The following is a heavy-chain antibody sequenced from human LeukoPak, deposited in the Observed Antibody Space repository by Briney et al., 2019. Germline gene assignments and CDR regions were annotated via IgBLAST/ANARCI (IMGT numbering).Heavy chain of an antibody. V-gene: IGHV3-23*01. D-gene: IGHD3-22*01. CDR1: GFTFSSYA. CDR2: ISGSGGST. CDR3: AKDRNTMIVVDPYDAFDI. Sequence: PGGSLRLSCAASGFTFSSYAMSWVRQAPGKGLGWVSAISGSGGSTYYADSVKGRFTISRDNSKNTLYLQMNSLRAEDTAVYYCAKDRNTMIVVDPYDAFDIWGQGTMVTVSS. J-gene: IGHJ3*02.